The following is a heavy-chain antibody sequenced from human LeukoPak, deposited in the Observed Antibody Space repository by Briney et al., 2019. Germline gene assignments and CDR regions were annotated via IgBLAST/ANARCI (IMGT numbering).Heavy chain of an antibody. CDR1: GYTFTGYY. CDR2: INPNSGGT. J-gene: IGHJ6*03. CDR3: ARDRADKYQLLKWDSPYYMDV. Sequence: ASVKVSCKASGYTFTGYYMHWVRQAPGQGLEWMGWINPNSGGTNYAQKFQGRVTMTRDTSISTAYMELSRLRSDDTAVYYCARDRADKYQLLKWDSPYYMDVWGKGTTVTVSS. V-gene: IGHV1-2*02. D-gene: IGHD2-2*01.